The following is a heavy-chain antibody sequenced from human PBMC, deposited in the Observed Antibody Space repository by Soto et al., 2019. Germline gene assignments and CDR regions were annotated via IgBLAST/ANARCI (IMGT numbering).Heavy chain of an antibody. Sequence: EVQLVESGGGLVQPGGSLRLSCAASGFTFSSYAMHWVRQAPGKGLEYVSAISSNGGSTYYANSVKGRFTISRDNSENSLYLRMGSLRAEDWAVYYCARTFRGLDILTAYSALYYYYGMDVWGQGTTVTVSS. CDR3: ARTFRGLDILTAYSALYYYYGMDV. CDR2: ISSNGGST. V-gene: IGHV3-64*01. D-gene: IGHD3-9*01. J-gene: IGHJ6*02. CDR1: GFTFSSYA.